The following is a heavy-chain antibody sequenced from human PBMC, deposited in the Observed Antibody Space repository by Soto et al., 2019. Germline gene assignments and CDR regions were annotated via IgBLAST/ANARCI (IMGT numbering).Heavy chain of an antibody. V-gene: IGHV1-18*01. J-gene: IGHJ6*02. CDR2: ISAYNGNT. Sequence: QVQLVQSGAEVKKPGASVKVSCKASGYTFTSYGIIWVRQAPGQGLEWMGWISAYNGNTNYAQKLQGRVTMTTDTSTSTAYMELRRLRSDDTAVYYCANSIAAPLGPYGMDVWGQGTTVTVSS. D-gene: IGHD6-6*01. CDR1: GYTFTSYG. CDR3: ANSIAAPLGPYGMDV.